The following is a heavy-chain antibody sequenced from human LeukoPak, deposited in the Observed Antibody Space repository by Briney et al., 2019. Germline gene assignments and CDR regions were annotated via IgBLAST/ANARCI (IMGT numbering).Heavy chain of an antibody. CDR1: GFTFSSYS. D-gene: IGHD3-10*01. V-gene: IGHV3-21*01. J-gene: IGHJ5*02. CDR3: ARGGRGP. Sequence: GSLRLSCAASGFTFSSYSMNWVRQAPGKGLEWVSSISSSSSYIYYADSVKCRFSISKDNAKNSLYLQMNSLRAEDTVVYYCARGGRGPWGQGTLVTVSS. CDR2: ISSSSSYI.